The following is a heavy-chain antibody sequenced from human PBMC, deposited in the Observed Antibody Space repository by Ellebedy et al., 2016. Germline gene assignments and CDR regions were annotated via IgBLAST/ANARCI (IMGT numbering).Heavy chain of an antibody. D-gene: IGHD6-6*01. CDR1: GGSVSSGSYY. J-gene: IGHJ4*02. CDR3: ARVSARANGPDY. Sequence: SETLSLTCTVSGGSVSSGSYYWSWIRQPSGKGLEWIGYIYYSGTTNYNPSLKSRITIAVDTSKNQFSLKLSSVTAADTAVYYCARVSARANGPDYWGQGTLVTVSS. CDR2: IYYSGTT. V-gene: IGHV4-61*01.